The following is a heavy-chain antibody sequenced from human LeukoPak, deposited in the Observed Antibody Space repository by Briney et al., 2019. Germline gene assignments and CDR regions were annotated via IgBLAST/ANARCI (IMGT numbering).Heavy chain of an antibody. J-gene: IGHJ4*02. CDR2: IIPIFGTA. V-gene: IGHV1-69*01. CDR1: GGTFSSYA. CDR3: ARIENHDSSTKPFDY. Sequence: GSSVKVSCKASGGTFSSYAISWVRQAPGQGLEWMGGIIPIFGTANYAQKFQGRVTITADESTSTAYMELSSLRSEDTAVYYCARIENHDSSTKPFDYWGQGTLVTVSS. D-gene: IGHD3-22*01.